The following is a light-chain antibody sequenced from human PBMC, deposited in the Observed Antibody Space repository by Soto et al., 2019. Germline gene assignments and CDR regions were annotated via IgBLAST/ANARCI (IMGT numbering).Light chain of an antibody. Sequence: EIVLTQSPATLSLSPGERATLSCRASQSVSSYLAWYQQKPGQARSLLNYDASNRANSIQARFSGSGSGTDFTLTIISLEPEDFAVYYCQQRSNWPLTFGGGTKVDIK. J-gene: IGKJ4*01. CDR1: QSVSSY. CDR3: QQRSNWPLT. CDR2: DAS. V-gene: IGKV3-11*01.